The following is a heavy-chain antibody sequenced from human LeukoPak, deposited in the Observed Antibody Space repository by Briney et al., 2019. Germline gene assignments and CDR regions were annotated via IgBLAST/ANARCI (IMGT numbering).Heavy chain of an antibody. CDR2: IYSSGYT. V-gene: IGHV4-4*07. CDR1: GGAIRSHY. J-gene: IGHJ4*02. CDR3: ARGEHSVDS. Sequence: PSETLSLTCTVSGGAIRSHYWNWIRQPAGKGLEWIGRIYSSGYTNDNLFLKSRITMSVDMSKNQFSLRLNSVTAADTAVYYCARGEHSVDSWGQGMLVTVSS. D-gene: IGHD1/OR15-1a*01.